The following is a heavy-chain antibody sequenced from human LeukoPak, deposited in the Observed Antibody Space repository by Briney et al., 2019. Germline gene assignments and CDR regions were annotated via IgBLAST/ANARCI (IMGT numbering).Heavy chain of an antibody. D-gene: IGHD2-2*01. CDR3: ARYWYCSSTSCYHFDY. Sequence: GGSLRLSCAASGFTFSSYWMSWGRQPPGKGLEGVANIKQDGSAKYYVDSVKVRFTISRDNAKNSLYLQMNSLKAEDTAVYYCARYWYCSSTSCYHFDYWGQGTLVTVSS. CDR2: IKQDGSAK. V-gene: IGHV3-7*01. CDR1: GFTFSSYW. J-gene: IGHJ4*02.